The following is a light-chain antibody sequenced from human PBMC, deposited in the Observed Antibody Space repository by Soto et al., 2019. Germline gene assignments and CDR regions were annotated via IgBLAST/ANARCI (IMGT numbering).Light chain of an antibody. J-gene: IGKJ3*01. CDR2: AAS. CDR3: QQSNSYPLFT. CDR1: QSISNY. V-gene: IGKV1-16*02. Sequence: DIQMTQSPSSLSASVGDRVTITCRASQSISNYLAWFQQKPGEAPKSLIYAASSLQSGVPSKFSGSGSGTDFTLTITSLQPEDFATYYCQQSNSYPLFTFSPGTKVDIK.